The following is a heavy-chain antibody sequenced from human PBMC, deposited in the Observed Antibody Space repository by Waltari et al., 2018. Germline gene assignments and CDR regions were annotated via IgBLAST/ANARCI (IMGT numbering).Heavy chain of an antibody. Sequence: QVQLVQSGAEVKKPGASVKVSCKASGYTFTSYAMHWVRQAPGQRLEWMGWNNAGNVNTKYSQKFQGRVTITRDTSASTAYMELSSLRSEDTAVYYCARDAVLRDYGTSYFDYWGQGTLVTVSS. CDR2: NNAGNVNT. CDR3: ARDAVLRDYGTSYFDY. D-gene: IGHD4-17*01. J-gene: IGHJ4*02. V-gene: IGHV1-3*01. CDR1: GYTFTSYA.